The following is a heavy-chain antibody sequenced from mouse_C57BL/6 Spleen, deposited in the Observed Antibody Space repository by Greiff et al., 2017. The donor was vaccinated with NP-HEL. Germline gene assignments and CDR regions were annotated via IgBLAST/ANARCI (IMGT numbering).Heavy chain of an antibody. J-gene: IGHJ3*01. CDR3: ARERNSNYAWFAY. V-gene: IGHV1-52*01. Sequence: QVQLQQPGAELVRPGSSVKLSCKASGYTFTSYWMHWVKQRPIQGLEWIGNIDPSDSETHYNQKFKDKATLTVDKSSSTAYMQLSSLTSEDSAVYYCARERNSNYAWFAYWGQGTLVTVSA. D-gene: IGHD2-5*01. CDR2: IDPSDSET. CDR1: GYTFTSYW.